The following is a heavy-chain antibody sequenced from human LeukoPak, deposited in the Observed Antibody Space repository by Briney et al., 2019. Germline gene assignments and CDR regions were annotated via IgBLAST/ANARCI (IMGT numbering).Heavy chain of an antibody. CDR1: GFTFSSYA. J-gene: IGHJ4*02. CDR3: VKLSAAGTDY. Sequence: GGCLRLSCSASGFTFSSYAMHWVRQAPGKGLEYVSAISSNGGSTYYADSVKGRFTISRDNSKNTLYLQMSSLRAEDTAVYYCVKLSAAGTDYWGQGTLVTVSS. D-gene: IGHD6-13*01. V-gene: IGHV3-64D*06. CDR2: ISSNGGST.